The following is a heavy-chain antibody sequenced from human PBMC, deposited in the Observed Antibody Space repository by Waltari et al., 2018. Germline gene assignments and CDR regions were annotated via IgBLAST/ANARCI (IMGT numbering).Heavy chain of an antibody. Sequence: EVQLVESGGNLVQPGGSLRLSRAASGFTFSNYWMDWVRQAPGKGLEWVANIKQDGSESHYVDSVKGRFTISRDNAQNLLYLQMNSLRAEDTAVYYCSVSLNHWGQGTLVTVSS. CDR1: GFTFSNYW. CDR2: IKQDGSES. J-gene: IGHJ5*02. V-gene: IGHV3-7*01. CDR3: SVSLNH.